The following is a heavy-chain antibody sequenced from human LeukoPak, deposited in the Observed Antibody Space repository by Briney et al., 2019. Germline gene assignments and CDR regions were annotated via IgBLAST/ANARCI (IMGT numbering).Heavy chain of an antibody. V-gene: IGHV3-74*01. CDR1: GFTFSTYW. CDR2: INGDGIGT. Sequence: PGGSLRLSCAASGFTFSTYWMHWVRQAPGKGLVWVSRINGDGIGTNYANSVKGRFTDSRDNAKNTLYLQMNSLSAEDTAVYYCVRVDGSGWWSFDYWGQGTLVTVSS. D-gene: IGHD6-19*01. J-gene: IGHJ4*02. CDR3: VRVDGSGWWSFDY.